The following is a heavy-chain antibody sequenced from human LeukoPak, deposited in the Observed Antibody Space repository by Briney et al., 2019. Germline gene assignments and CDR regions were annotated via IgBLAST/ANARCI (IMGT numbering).Heavy chain of an antibody. CDR1: GYSISSGYY. D-gene: IGHD3-10*01. CDR2: INHSGST. V-gene: IGHV4-38-2*02. CDR3: ARGQYVLLWFGEPQNWFDP. J-gene: IGHJ5*02. Sequence: SETLSLTCTVSGYSISSGYYWGWIRQPPGKGLEWIGSINHSGSTNYNPSLRSRVTISVDTSKNQFSLKLSSVTAVDTAVYYCARGQYVLLWFGEPQNWFDPWGQGTLVTVSS.